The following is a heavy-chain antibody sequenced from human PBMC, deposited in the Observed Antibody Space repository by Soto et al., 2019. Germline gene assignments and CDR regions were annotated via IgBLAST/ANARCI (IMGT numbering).Heavy chain of an antibody. J-gene: IGHJ5*02. CDR3: ARDLGRADLWWFGP. V-gene: IGHV4-31*03. Sequence: QVQLQESGPGLVKPSQTLSLTCTVSGGSISSGGYYWSWIRQHPGKGLEWIGYIYYSGSPYYNPSLKSRVTIAVDPPKDQFSLKLSSVTAEATAVYYCARDLGRADLWWFGPWGQGTLVTVSS. CDR1: GGSISSGGYY. CDR2: IYYSGSP. D-gene: IGHD3-3*01.